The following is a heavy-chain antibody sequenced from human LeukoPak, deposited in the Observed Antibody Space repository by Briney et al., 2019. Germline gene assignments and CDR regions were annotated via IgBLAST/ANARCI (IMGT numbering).Heavy chain of an antibody. J-gene: IGHJ6*02. CDR2: IYYSGST. D-gene: IGHD1-14*01. V-gene: IGHV4-59*01. Sequence: SETLSPTCTVSGGSISSYYWSWIRQPPGKGLEWIGYIYYSGSTNYNPSLKSRVTISVDTSKNQFSLKLSSVTAADTAVYYCAGRTRYYYYGMDVWGQGTTVTVSS. CDR1: GGSISSYY. CDR3: AGRTRYYYYGMDV.